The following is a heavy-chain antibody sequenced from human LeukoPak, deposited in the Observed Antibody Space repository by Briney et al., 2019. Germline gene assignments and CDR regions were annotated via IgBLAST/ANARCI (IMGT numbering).Heavy chain of an antibody. Sequence: SETLSLTCTVSGGSISSYFWNWIRQSPGKGLEWVGYVYYRGSTNYNPSLKSRVTISVDASKNQFSLELSSVTAADTAVYYCARDMTRAVPIPGTYYYAYAMDVWGQGTTVTVSS. J-gene: IGHJ6*02. CDR1: GGSISSYF. CDR2: VYYRGST. V-gene: IGHV4-59*01. CDR3: ARDMTRAVPIPGTYYYAYAMDV. D-gene: IGHD6-13*01.